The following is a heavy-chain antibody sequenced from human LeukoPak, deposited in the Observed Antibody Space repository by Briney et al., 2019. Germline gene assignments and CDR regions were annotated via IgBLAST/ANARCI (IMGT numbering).Heavy chain of an antibody. CDR3: AGRGRRYFRD. V-gene: IGHV4-59*08. CDR2: LYDSGNT. CDR1: GASISSDY. J-gene: IGHJ1*01. Sequence: PSETLSLTCIVSGASISSDYWSWIRQSPGKGLEWIGYLYDSGNTDYNPSLKSRVSISMNPSKNQFSLNMTAVTDANTPVHYCAGRGRRYFRDWGQGTLVTVSS.